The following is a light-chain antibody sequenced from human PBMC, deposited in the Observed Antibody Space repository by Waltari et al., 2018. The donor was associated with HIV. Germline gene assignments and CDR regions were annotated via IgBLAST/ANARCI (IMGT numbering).Light chain of an antibody. Sequence: DIVMTQSPLSLPVTPGEAASISCRSSQSLFHNYGNNYLDWYVQKPGQAPQLVIYLGSSRASGVPDRFSGSGSGTDFTLKISRVEAEDVGIYYCMQALQTPRTFGQGTKLEIK. CDR2: LGS. CDR3: MQALQTPRT. J-gene: IGKJ2*01. CDR1: QSLFHNYGNNY. V-gene: IGKV2-28*01.